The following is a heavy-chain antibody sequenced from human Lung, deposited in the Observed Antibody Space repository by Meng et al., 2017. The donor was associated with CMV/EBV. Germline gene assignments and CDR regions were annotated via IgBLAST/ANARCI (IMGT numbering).Heavy chain of an antibody. J-gene: IGHJ6*01. CDR1: GFIFSTYA. CDR2: INSGSRGTI. CDR3: AKRLPYYVMDV. V-gene: IGHV3-23*01. Sequence: GESLKISCATSGFIFSTYAMNWVRQAPGKGLEWVSTINSGSRGTIFYANSVRGRFTISRDDSRNTLYLQMISLRAEDTAIYYCAKRLPYYVMDVWGQGTAVTVSS. D-gene: IGHD2-15*01.